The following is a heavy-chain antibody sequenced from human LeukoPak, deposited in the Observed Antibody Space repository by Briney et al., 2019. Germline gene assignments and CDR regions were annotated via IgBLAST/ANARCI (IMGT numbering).Heavy chain of an antibody. CDR3: ARVRDGYNDAYDI. V-gene: IGHV1-46*01. J-gene: IGHJ3*02. D-gene: IGHD5-24*01. Sequence: ASVKVSCKASGGTFSSYAISWVRQAPGQRLEWMGIIKPSGDHTNYAQKFQDRVTMTRDTSASTVYMELSSLKSEDTAVYYCARVRDGYNDAYDIWGQGTMVTVT. CDR2: IKPSGDHT. CDR1: GGTFSSYA.